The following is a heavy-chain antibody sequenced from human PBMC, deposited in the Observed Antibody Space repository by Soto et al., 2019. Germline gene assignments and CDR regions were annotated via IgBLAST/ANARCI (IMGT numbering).Heavy chain of an antibody. J-gene: IGHJ5*02. D-gene: IGHD6-13*01. CDR3: TRDASRDSSARGWFDP. V-gene: IGHV3-21*01. CDR2: ISSNSAYI. Sequence: EVHLVESGGGLVKPGGSLSLSCAASGSTFRSFPMNWVRQAPGKGLEWVSTISSNSAYIYYTDALRGRFTISRDNAKNSLHLQMNSLRAEDTAVYYCTRDASRDSSARGWFDPWGPGTLVTVSS. CDR1: GSTFRSFP.